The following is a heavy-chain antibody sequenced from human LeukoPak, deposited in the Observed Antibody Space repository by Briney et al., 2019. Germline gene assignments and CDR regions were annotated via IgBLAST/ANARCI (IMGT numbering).Heavy chain of an antibody. Sequence: ASVKVSCKASGYTFTSYYMHWVRQAPGQGLEWVGIINPSGGSTSYAQKFQGRVTMTRDTSTSTVYMELSSLRSEDTAVYYCAHQAYDSSGYYPQDAFDIWGQGTMVTVSS. V-gene: IGHV1-46*01. CDR1: GYTFTSYY. D-gene: IGHD3-22*01. J-gene: IGHJ3*02. CDR2: INPSGGST. CDR3: AHQAYDSSGYYPQDAFDI.